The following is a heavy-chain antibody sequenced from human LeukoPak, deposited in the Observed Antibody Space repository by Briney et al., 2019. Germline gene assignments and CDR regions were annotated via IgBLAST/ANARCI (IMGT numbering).Heavy chain of an antibody. D-gene: IGHD2-2*01. CDR3: AKGLVPAAIRVVDY. Sequence: GGSLRLSCAASGFTFSSYSMNWVRQAPGKGLEWVSSISSSSSYIYYADSVKGRLTISRDNAKNSLYLQMNGLRAEDTAVYYCAKGLVPAAIRVVDYWGQGTLVTVSS. J-gene: IGHJ4*02. V-gene: IGHV3-21*04. CDR1: GFTFSSYS. CDR2: ISSSSSYI.